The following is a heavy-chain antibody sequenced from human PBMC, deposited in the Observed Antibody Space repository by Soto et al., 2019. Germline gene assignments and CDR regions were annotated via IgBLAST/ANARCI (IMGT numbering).Heavy chain of an antibody. Sequence: QIQLVESGGEVVKPGRPFRLSGAASGFNFGFFGMNWVGTAPGKGLEWVAFISGDGINTHYADSVRGRFTLSRDYSKKTMYLQMDTLSEDDTALYYCARGNLSFDFDSWGQGTLVTVSS. V-gene: IGHV3-30*03. CDR3: ARGNLSFDFDS. D-gene: IGHD3-10*01. CDR1: GFNFGFFG. CDR2: ISGDGINT. J-gene: IGHJ4*02.